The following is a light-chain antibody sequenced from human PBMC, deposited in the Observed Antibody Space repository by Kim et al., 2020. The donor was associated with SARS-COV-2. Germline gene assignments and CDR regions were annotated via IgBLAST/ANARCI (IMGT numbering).Light chain of an antibody. V-gene: IGKV3-15*01. CDR2: GAS. J-gene: IGKJ1*01. CDR3: QQYNNWTWT. Sequence: VSPGERATLSCRASQSVSSNLAWYPQKPGQAPRLLIYGASTRATGSPVRCSGSGSGTEFTLTISSLQSEDFAVYYCQQYNNWTWTFGQGTKVDIK. CDR1: QSVSSN.